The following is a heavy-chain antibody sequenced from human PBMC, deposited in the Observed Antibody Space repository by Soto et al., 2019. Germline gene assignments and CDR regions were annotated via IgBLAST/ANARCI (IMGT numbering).Heavy chain of an antibody. Sequence: HPGGSLRLSCSASGFTFSSYAMHWVRQAPGKGLEYVSAISSNGGSTYYADSVKGRFTISRDNSKNTLYLQMSSLRAEDTSVYYCVAVRGDGYNYGIAYWGQGTLVTVSS. V-gene: IGHV3-64D*08. CDR1: GFTFSSYA. J-gene: IGHJ4*02. D-gene: IGHD5-12*01. CDR3: VAVRGDGYNYGIAY. CDR2: ISSNGGST.